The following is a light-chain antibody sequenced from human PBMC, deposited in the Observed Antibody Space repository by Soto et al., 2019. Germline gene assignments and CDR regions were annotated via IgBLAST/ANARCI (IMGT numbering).Light chain of an antibody. CDR3: SEYTSSSTSVV. CDR2: EVS. Sequence: QSALTQPASVSGSPGQSITISRTGTSSDVGGYNYVSWYQQHPGKAPKLMIYEVSNRPSGVSNRFSGSKSGNTASLTISGLQAEEEADYYCSEYTSSSTSVVFGGGTKLTVL. V-gene: IGLV2-14*01. J-gene: IGLJ2*01. CDR1: SSDVGGYNY.